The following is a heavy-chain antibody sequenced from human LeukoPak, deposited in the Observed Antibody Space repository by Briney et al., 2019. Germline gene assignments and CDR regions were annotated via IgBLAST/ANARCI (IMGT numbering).Heavy chain of an antibody. CDR2: IPYDGSNK. Sequence: GRSLRPSCAASGFTFSTYAMHWVRQAPGKGLEWVAVIPYDGSNKYYADSVKGRFTISRENSKNRLYLQMNSLRAEDTAVYYCARAEGYGGELDSWGQGTLVTVSS. CDR3: ARAEGYGGELDS. CDR1: GFTFSTYA. D-gene: IGHD4-23*01. J-gene: IGHJ4*02. V-gene: IGHV3-30*04.